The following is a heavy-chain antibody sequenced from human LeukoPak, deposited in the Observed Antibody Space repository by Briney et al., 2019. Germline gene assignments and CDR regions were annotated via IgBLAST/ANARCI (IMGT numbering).Heavy chain of an antibody. J-gene: IGHJ3*02. V-gene: IGHV3-48*03. CDR3: ARPSYSYGQVVAISFDI. CDR2: ISSSGSTI. Sequence: GGSLRLSCAAPGFTLSSYEMNWVRQAPGKGLEWVSYISSSGSTIYYADSVKGRFTISRDNAKNSLYLQMNSLRAEDTAVYYCARPSYSYGQVVAISFDIWGQGTMVTVSS. D-gene: IGHD5-18*01. CDR1: GFTLSSYE.